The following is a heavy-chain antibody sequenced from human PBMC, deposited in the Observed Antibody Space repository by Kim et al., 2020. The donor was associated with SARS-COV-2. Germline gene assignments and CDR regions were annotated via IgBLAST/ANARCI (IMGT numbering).Heavy chain of an antibody. D-gene: IGHD4-17*01. J-gene: IGHJ4*02. CDR3: ARGTIHTVTRRGYFDY. Sequence: PSLKSRVTISVDTSKNQFSLKLSSVTAADTAVYYCARGTIHTVTRRGYFDYWGQGTLVTVSS. V-gene: IGHV4-34*01.